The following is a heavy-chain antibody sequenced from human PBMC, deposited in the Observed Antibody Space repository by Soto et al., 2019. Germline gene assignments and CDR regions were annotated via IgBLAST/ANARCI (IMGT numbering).Heavy chain of an antibody. D-gene: IGHD4-4*01. CDR2: INGGNGNT. CDR3: ARELQGLYYFDY. Sequence: ASVKVSCKASEYTFTSYTMHWVRQAPGQRLEWMGWINGGNGNTKYSQKFQGRVTITRDTSASTAYMELSSLRSDDAAVYYCARELQGLYYFDYWGQGTLVTVSS. CDR1: EYTFTSYT. V-gene: IGHV1-3*01. J-gene: IGHJ4*02.